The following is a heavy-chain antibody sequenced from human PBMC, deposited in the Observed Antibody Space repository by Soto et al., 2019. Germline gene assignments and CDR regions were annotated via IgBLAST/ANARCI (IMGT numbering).Heavy chain of an antibody. V-gene: IGHV4-39*01. D-gene: IGHD6-6*01. CDR1: GDSISSRSYY. CDR3: ARVISSSSSLGLRYYYYGMDV. Sequence: SETLSLTYIVSGDSISSRSYYRGWIRHSPGQGLEWIGSIYYSGSTYYNPSLNSRVTMSVDTSKSQLSLKLSSVTAADTAVYYCARVISSSSSLGLRYYYYGMDVWGQGTTVT. CDR2: IYYSGST. J-gene: IGHJ6*02.